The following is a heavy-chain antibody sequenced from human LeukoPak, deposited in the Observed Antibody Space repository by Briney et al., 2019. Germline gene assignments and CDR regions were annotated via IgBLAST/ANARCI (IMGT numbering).Heavy chain of an antibody. D-gene: IGHD2-8*01. V-gene: IGHV3-64*01. CDR2: ISSSGGRT. CDR3: ARENEAEFCTNDVCPARGPFDH. CDR1: GFTFSSYS. Sequence: GGSLRLSCAASGFTFSSYSMHWVRQAPGMGLQYVSAISSSGGRTYYASSVKGRFTISRDNARISLYLQMHSLRVEDTALYFCARENEAEFCTNDVCPARGPFDHWGQGTLVTVSS. J-gene: IGHJ4*02.